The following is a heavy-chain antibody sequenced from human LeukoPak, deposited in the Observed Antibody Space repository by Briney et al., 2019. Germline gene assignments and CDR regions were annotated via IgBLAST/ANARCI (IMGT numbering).Heavy chain of an antibody. CDR1: GFAFSAYC. Sequence: GRSLRLSCAASGFAFSAYCMHWVRQAPGEGLLWVSRSCPFRSTPVYADSVKGRFTISRDDAKNSLYLQMNSLRGEDTAVYYCVRGSAPERGLDYWGQGIRVTVSS. CDR3: VRGSAPERGLDY. D-gene: IGHD6-25*01. CDR2: SCPFRSTP. V-gene: IGHV3-74*01. J-gene: IGHJ4*02.